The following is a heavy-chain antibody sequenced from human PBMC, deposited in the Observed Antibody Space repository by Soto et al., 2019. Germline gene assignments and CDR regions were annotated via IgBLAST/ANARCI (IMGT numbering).Heavy chain of an antibody. D-gene: IGHD2-15*01. Sequence: SVKVSCKASGGTFSSYTISWVRQAPGQGLEWMGRIIPILGIANYAQKFQGRVTMTEDTSTNTAYMELSSLRSEDTAVYYCATDYGDCSGGSCYSNDAFAIWGQGTMVTVSS. CDR2: IIPILGIA. CDR1: GGTFSSYT. CDR3: ATDYGDCSGGSCYSNDAFAI. V-gene: IGHV1-69*04. J-gene: IGHJ3*02.